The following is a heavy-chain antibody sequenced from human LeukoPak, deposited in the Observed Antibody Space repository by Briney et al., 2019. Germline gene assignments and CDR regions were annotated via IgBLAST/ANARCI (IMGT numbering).Heavy chain of an antibody. CDR1: GYTFTSYG. J-gene: IGHJ4*02. V-gene: IGHV1-18*01. CDR3: AGERGYYGDYTTNFDY. Sequence: ASVKVSCKASGYTFTSYGISWVRQAPGQGLEWMGWISAYNGNTNYAQKLQGRVTMTTDTSTSTAYMELRSLRSDDTAVYYCAGERGYYGDYTTNFDYWGQGTLVTVSS. D-gene: IGHD4-17*01. CDR2: ISAYNGNT.